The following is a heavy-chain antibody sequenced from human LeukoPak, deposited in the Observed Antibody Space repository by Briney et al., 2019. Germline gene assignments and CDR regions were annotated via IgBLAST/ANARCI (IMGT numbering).Heavy chain of an antibody. Sequence: SRTLSLTCAISGDSVSSNTAAWNWIRQSPSRGLEWLGRTYYRSKWYNNYAVSVKSRISINPDTSKNQFSLQLKSVTPEDTALYYCAREQTGDQNFDYWGQGTLVTVSS. CDR3: AREQTGDQNFDY. CDR1: GDSVSSNTAA. J-gene: IGHJ4*02. V-gene: IGHV6-1*01. CDR2: TYYRSKWYN. D-gene: IGHD7-27*01.